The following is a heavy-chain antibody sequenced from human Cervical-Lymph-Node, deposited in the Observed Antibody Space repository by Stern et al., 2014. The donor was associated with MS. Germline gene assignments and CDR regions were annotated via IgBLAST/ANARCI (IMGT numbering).Heavy chain of an antibody. CDR2: ISWNSGAI. V-gene: IGHV3-9*01. D-gene: IGHD2/OR15-2a*01. CDR1: GFTFEDYA. J-gene: IGHJ4*02. Sequence: EVQLVESGGGLVQPGRSLRLSCVVSGFTFEDYAMHWVRQVPGKGLEWVSSISWNSGAIAYADSVKGRFIISRDNARNSLYLQMNSLRAEDTAFYYCGKGLTFIQASHIDYWGQGTLVAVSS. CDR3: GKGLTFIQASHIDY.